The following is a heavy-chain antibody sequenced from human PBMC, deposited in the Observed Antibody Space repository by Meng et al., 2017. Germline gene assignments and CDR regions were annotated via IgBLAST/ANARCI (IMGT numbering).Heavy chain of an antibody. V-gene: IGHV1-8*01. Sequence: QVTVGRAGGDGKKPGAPVKVSCNASGHTFNSYDINRVRQATGQGLEWMGWMNPNSGNTGYAQKFQGRVTMTRNTSISTAYMELSSLRSEDTAVYYCARGPNRWTGFDYWGQGTLVTVSS. J-gene: IGHJ4*02. CDR3: ARGPNRWTGFDY. CDR2: MNPNSGNT. D-gene: IGHD3/OR15-3a*01. CDR1: GHTFNSYD.